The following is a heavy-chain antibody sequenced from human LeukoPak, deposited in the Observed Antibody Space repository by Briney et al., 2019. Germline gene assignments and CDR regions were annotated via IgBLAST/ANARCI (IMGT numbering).Heavy chain of an antibody. CDR2: IWYDGSNK. V-gene: IGHV3-33*01. J-gene: IGHJ6*02. CDR1: GFTFSSYG. D-gene: IGHD1-26*01. CDR3: ARDQGGGYPLNYYYYYGMDV. Sequence: GGSLRLSCAASGFTFSSYGMHWVRQAPGKGLDWVAVIWYDGSNKYYADSVKGRFTISRDNSKNTLYLQMNSLRAEDTAVYYCARDQGGGYPLNYYYYYGMDVWGQGTTVTVSS.